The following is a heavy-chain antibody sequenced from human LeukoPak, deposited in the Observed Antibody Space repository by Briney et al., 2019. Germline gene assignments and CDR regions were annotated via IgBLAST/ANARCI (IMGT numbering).Heavy chain of an antibody. CDR2: FYYNGVT. V-gene: IGHV4-39*01. CDR1: GGSISTSDYL. D-gene: IGHD3-16*01. CDR3: VKRNYVSGRIDP. J-gene: IGHJ5*02. Sequence: SETLSLTCTVSGGSISTSDYLWAWVRQPPGKGLEWIGDFYYNGVTSYSPSLKSRVTISVDTSKNQFSLNLTSVTAADTAVYYCVKRNYVSGRIDPWGQGTLVTVSS.